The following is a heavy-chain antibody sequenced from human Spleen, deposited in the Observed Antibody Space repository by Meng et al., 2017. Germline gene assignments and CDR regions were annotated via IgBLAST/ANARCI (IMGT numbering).Heavy chain of an antibody. Sequence: GESLKISCVASGFSFTDAWMSWVRQGPGKGLEHVSVISGNGGSAFYANSVKDRFTISRDNSKSTVYLQMGSLRTEDMAVYYCARGVARGVIDYWGQGTLVTVSS. V-gene: IGHV3-64*01. CDR1: GFSFTDAW. CDR3: ARGVARGVIDY. D-gene: IGHD3-10*01. CDR2: ISGNGGSA. J-gene: IGHJ4*02.